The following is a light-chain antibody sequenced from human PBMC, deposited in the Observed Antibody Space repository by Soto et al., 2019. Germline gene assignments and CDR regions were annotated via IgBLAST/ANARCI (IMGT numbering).Light chain of an antibody. CDR3: QQRSNWPPIT. CDR1: QSVSSSY. Sequence: EIVLTQSPGTLSLSQGERATLSCRASQSVSSSYLAWYQQKPGQAPRLLIYDASRRATGIPDRFSGSGSGTDFTLTISSLEPEDFAVYYCQQRSNWPPITFGQGTRLEIK. CDR2: DAS. V-gene: IGKV3D-20*02. J-gene: IGKJ5*01.